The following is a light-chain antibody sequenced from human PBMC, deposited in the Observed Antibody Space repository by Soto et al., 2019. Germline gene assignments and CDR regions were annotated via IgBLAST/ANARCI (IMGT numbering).Light chain of an antibody. V-gene: IGLV1-47*01. CDR3: AAWDDSPSAHVV. CDR2: RDN. CDR1: YSNVGTNY. J-gene: IGLJ2*01. Sequence: QSVLTQPPSASGTPGQGVTISCSGAYSNVGTNYVYWYQQFPGTAPKLLIYRDNQRASGVPDRFSGSKSGTSASLAISGLRSEDEAEYYCAAWDDSPSAHVVFGGGTKGTVL.